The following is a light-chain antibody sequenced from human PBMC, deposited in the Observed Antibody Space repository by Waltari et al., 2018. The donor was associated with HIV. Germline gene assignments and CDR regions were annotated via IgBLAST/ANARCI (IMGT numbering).Light chain of an antibody. V-gene: IGKV3-20*01. CDR2: GAS. Sequence: VLTQSPGTLSLSPGERATLPCRAIQSVSSSYLAWYQQQPGQAPRLLIYGASIRATGIPDRFSGSGSGTDFTLTISRLEPEDFAMYHCQHYRSSPTTFGGGTKVEIK. CDR3: QHYRSSPTT. CDR1: QSVSSSY. J-gene: IGKJ4*01.